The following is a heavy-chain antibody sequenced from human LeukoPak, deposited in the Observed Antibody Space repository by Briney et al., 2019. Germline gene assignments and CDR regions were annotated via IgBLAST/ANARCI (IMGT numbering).Heavy chain of an antibody. CDR1: GFTFDNYA. CDR2: ISGDGSST. CDR3: SKSNSGSYWGVLDY. J-gene: IGHJ4*02. Sequence: PGGSLRLSCAASGFTFDNYAMYWVRHAPGEGLEWVSLISGDGSSTYYADSVNGRFTISRDDSKNSLYLQMNSLRIGDTALYYCSKSNSGSYWGVLDYWGQGSLVTVSS. D-gene: IGHD1-26*01. V-gene: IGHV3-43*02.